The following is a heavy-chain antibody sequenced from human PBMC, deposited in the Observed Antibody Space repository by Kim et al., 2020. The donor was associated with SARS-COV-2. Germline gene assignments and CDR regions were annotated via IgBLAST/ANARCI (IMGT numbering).Heavy chain of an antibody. Sequence: GGSLRLSCAASGFTFSSYGMHWVRQAPGKGLEWVAVIWYDGSNKYYADSVKGRFTISRDNSKNTLYLQMNSLRAEDTAVYYCAGEIAVAGRGYFQHWGQGTPATVSS. V-gene: IGHV3-33*01. CDR3: AGEIAVAGRGYFQH. CDR1: GFTFSSYG. D-gene: IGHD6-19*01. J-gene: IGHJ1*01. CDR2: IWYDGSNK.